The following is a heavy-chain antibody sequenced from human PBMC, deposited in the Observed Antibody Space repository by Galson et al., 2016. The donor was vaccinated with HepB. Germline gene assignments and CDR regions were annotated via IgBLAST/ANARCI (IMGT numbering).Heavy chain of an antibody. D-gene: IGHD3-22*01. CDR2: VFSDGSNK. CDR1: GFTFTAYP. J-gene: IGHJ4*02. V-gene: IGHV3-30*04. CDR3: ARALTHYYYDSSGYYFNFDY. Sequence: SLRLSCAASGFTFTAYPMHWVRQTPGKGLEWVASVFSDGSNKYYAASVKGRFTISRDNSKKTLYLQLTSLRADDTAVYFCARALTHYYYDSSGYYFNFDYWGRGTLVTVSS.